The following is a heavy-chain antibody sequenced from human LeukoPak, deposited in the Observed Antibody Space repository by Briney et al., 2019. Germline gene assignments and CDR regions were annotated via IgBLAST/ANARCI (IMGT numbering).Heavy chain of an antibody. Sequence: GESLKISCKGSGYSFAYWIGWVRQMPGKSLEWMGIIYSGDSHTKYSPSFQGRVTISVDNSISTAYLQWSSLEASDTAMYYCASARHGDCVWDYWGQGTLVTVSS. CDR3: ASARHGDCVWDY. CDR1: GYSFAYW. D-gene: IGHD2-21*02. J-gene: IGHJ4*02. CDR2: IYSGDSHT. V-gene: IGHV5-51*01.